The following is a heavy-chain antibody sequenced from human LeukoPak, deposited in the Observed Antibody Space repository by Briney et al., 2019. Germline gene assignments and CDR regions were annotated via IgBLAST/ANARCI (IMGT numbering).Heavy chain of an antibody. Sequence: SETLSLTCTVSGGSISSYYWSWIRQPAGKGLEWIGRIYTSGSTNYNPSLKSRVTMSVDTSKNQFSLKLSSVTAADTAVYYCARGYCSGGSCHNNWFDPWGQGTLVTVSP. CDR3: ARGYCSGGSCHNNWFDP. V-gene: IGHV4-4*07. CDR2: IYTSGST. D-gene: IGHD2-15*01. CDR1: GGSISSYY. J-gene: IGHJ5*02.